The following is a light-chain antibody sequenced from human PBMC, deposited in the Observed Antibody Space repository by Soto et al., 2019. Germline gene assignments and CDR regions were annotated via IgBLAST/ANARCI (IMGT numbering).Light chain of an antibody. Sequence: DIQMTQSPSTLSASVGDRVTITCRASQSISSWLAWYQQKPGKAPKLLIYDASNLESGVPSRFSGSGSGTEVTLTISSLQPDDFATYYCQQYNSYPITFDQGTRLEIK. V-gene: IGKV1-5*01. CDR2: DAS. CDR1: QSISSW. J-gene: IGKJ5*01. CDR3: QQYNSYPIT.